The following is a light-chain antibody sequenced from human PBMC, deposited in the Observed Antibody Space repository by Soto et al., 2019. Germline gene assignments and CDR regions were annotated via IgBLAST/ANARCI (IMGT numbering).Light chain of an antibody. Sequence: DIVMTQSPLSLPVTPGEPASISCRSSESLLHSNGYNCLDWYLQKPGQSPQLLIYFGSYRASGVPDRFSGSISSTDFTLKISRVEAEDVGVYYCMQALQTPLTFGGGTKVEIK. J-gene: IGKJ4*01. CDR1: ESLLHSNGYNC. V-gene: IGKV2-28*01. CDR3: MQALQTPLT. CDR2: FGS.